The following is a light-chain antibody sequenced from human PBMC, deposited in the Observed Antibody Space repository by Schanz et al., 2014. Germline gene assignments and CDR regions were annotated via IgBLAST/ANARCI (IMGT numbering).Light chain of an antibody. Sequence: QSVLTQPPSASGTPGQRVTMSCSGSSSNIGSNYVYWYQQLPGTAPKLLVYSYYQRPSGVPDRFSASKSGASASLAISGLQSDDEADYYCAAWDGSLIGYVFGTGTKLTVL. CDR1: SSNIGSNY. CDR3: AAWDGSLIGYV. J-gene: IGLJ1*01. CDR2: SYY. V-gene: IGLV1-47*02.